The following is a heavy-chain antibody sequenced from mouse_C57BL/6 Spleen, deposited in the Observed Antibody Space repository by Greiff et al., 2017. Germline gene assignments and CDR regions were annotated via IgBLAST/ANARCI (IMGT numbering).Heavy chain of an antibody. CDR3: TRDPWDWFAY. CDR1: GYTFTDYE. V-gene: IGHV1-15*01. D-gene: IGHD4-1*01. Sequence: QVQLQQSGAELVRPGASVTLSCKASGYTFTDYEMHWVKQTPVHGLEWIGAIAPETGGTAYNQKFTGKAILTADKSSSTAYMELRSLTSEYSAVYYCTRDPWDWFAYWGQGTLVTVSA. CDR2: IAPETGGT. J-gene: IGHJ3*01.